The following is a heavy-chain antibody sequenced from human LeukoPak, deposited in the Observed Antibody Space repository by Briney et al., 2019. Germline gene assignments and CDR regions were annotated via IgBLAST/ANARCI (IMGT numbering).Heavy chain of an antibody. CDR1: EFTFSSYW. V-gene: IGHV3-7*04. Sequence: GGSLRLSCAASEFTFSSYWMSWVRQAPGKGLEGVANIKQDGSAKYYVDSVKGRFTISRDNAKNSLYLQMNSLRAEDTAVYYCARDGMITFGGVIVMDYWGQGTLVTVSS. CDR2: IKQDGSAK. CDR3: ARDGMITFGGVIVMDY. J-gene: IGHJ4*02. D-gene: IGHD3-16*02.